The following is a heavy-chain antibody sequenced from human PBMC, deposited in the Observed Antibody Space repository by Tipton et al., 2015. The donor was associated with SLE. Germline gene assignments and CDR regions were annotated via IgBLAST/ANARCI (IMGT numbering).Heavy chain of an antibody. CDR3: ARDWIMVQGVIRYYGMDV. J-gene: IGHJ6*02. CDR2: IYYSGST. V-gene: IGHV4-61*01. CDR1: GYSISRGYY. D-gene: IGHD3-10*01. Sequence: LRLSCAVSGYSISRGYYWSWIRQPPGKGLDWIGYIYYSGSTTYNPSLKSRVTISLDKSKNQFSLKLSSVTAADTAVYYCARDWIMVQGVIRYYGMDVWGQGTTVTVSS.